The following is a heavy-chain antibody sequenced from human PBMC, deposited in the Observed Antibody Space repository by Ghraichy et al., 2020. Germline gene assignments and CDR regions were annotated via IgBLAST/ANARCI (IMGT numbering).Heavy chain of an antibody. CDR3: AREGRDNSSGNGSGY. D-gene: IGHD6-25*01. CDR1: GGSFSGYY. Sequence: SETLSLTCAVYGGSFSGYYWSWIRQPPGKGLEWIGEINHSGSTNYNPSLKSRVTISVDTSKNQFSLKLSSVTAADTAVYYCAREGRDNSSGNGSGYWGQGTLVTVSS. J-gene: IGHJ4*02. CDR2: INHSGST. V-gene: IGHV4-34*01.